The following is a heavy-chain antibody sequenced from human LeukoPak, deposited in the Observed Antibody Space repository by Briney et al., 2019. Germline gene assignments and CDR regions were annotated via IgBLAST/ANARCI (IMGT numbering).Heavy chain of an antibody. CDR1: GFTFSSYE. J-gene: IGHJ6*04. V-gene: IGHV3-48*03. D-gene: IGHD2-2*01. CDR3: ARAGYCSSTSCPSHYYYGMDV. CDR2: ISSSGSTI. Sequence: PGGSLRLSCAASGFTFSSYEMNWVRQAPGKGLEWVPYISSSGSTIYYADSVKGRFTISRDNAKNSLYLQMNSLRAEDTAVYYCARAGYCSSTSCPSHYYYGMDVWGKGTTVTVSS.